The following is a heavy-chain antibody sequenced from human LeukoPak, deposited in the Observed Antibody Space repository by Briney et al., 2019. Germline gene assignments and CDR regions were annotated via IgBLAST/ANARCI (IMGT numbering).Heavy chain of an antibody. J-gene: IGHJ4*02. V-gene: IGHV3-30*03. D-gene: IGHD4-17*01. CDR2: ISYDGSNK. CDR1: GFTFSYYG. CDR3: ARGGRTLIDYGDYV. Sequence: GRSLRLSCAASGFTFSYYGMHWVRQAPGKGLEWVALISYDGSNKYYADSVQGRFTISRDDSENTLYLQMNSLRVEDTAVYYCARGGRTLIDYGDYVWGQGTLVTVSS.